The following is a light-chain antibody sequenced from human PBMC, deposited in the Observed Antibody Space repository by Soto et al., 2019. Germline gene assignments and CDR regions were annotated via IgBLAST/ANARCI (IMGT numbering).Light chain of an antibody. CDR1: QRVGSY. J-gene: IGKJ1*01. Sequence: DIQMTQSPSSLSASVGDRVTITCRASQRVGSYLNWYQQKPGKAPTLLIYSASELQSGVSSRFSGSGSGTDFTLTIRNLHPEDFAVYYCQQSHNTPLTFGQGTKVEI. CDR2: SAS. V-gene: IGKV1-39*01. CDR3: QQSHNTPLT.